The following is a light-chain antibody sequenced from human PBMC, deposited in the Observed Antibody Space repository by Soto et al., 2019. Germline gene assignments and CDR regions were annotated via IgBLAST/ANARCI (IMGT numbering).Light chain of an antibody. CDR1: QSVSSY. CDR3: QQSYSTSIT. Sequence: EIVLTQSPGTLSLSPGERATLSCRASQSVSSYLAWYQQKPGQAPRLLIYGVSSRATGIPDRFSGSGSGTHFTLTISRLEPGDFAVYYCQQSYSTSITFGQGTRLEIK. V-gene: IGKV3-20*01. CDR2: GVS. J-gene: IGKJ5*01.